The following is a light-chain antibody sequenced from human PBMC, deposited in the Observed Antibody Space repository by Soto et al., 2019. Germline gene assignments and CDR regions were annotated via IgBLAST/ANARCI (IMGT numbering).Light chain of an antibody. CDR3: ATWDGSLPAEV. Sequence: QSVLTQPPSVSAAPGQKVTISCSGSSSNIGNNYVSLYQQLPGTAPKLLIYDNNKRPSGITDRFSGSKSGTSGTLDIPGLKTGDEADYYCATWDGSLPAEVFGGGTKLTVL. V-gene: IGLV1-51*01. J-gene: IGLJ2*01. CDR2: DNN. CDR1: SSNIGNNY.